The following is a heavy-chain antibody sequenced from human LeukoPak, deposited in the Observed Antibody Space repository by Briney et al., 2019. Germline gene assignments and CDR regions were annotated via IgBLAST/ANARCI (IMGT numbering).Heavy chain of an antibody. CDR3: SKDRTTSGGAEGY. CDR2: ISGSGGGT. D-gene: IGHD3-10*01. Sequence: SGGSLRLSCAASGFTSSSYAMSWVRQAPGKGLEWVSGISGSGGGTYYADSVKGRFTISRDNSKNTPYLQMNSLRAEDTAIYYCSKDRTTSGGAEGYWGQGTLVTVSA. J-gene: IGHJ4*02. V-gene: IGHV3-23*01. CDR1: GFTSSSYA.